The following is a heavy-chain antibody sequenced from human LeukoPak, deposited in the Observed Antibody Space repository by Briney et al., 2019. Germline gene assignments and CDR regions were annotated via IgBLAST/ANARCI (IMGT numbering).Heavy chain of an antibody. Sequence: PGGSLRLSCADSGFTFSSYAMSWVRQAPGKGLEWVSAISGSGGSTYYADSVKGRFTISRDNSKNTLYLQMNSPRAEDTAVYYCAKDMIYGPGSYYNPIFDYWGQGTLVTVSS. V-gene: IGHV3-23*01. CDR2: ISGSGGST. CDR3: AKDMIYGPGSYYNPIFDY. CDR1: GFTFSSYA. J-gene: IGHJ4*02. D-gene: IGHD3-10*01.